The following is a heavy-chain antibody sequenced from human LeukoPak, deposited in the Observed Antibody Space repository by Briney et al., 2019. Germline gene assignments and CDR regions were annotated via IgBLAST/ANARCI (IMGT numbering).Heavy chain of an antibody. D-gene: IGHD6-13*01. Sequence: GGSLRLSCAASGFSLSSHAMSWVRQAPGKGLEWVSGISGSGGTTYYADSVKGRFTISRDNSKNTLYLQMNSLRAEDTAVYYCAKAAGSSSWYWGSDYWGQGTLVTVSS. J-gene: IGHJ4*02. CDR3: AKAAGSSSWYWGSDY. V-gene: IGHV3-23*01. CDR1: GFSLSSHA. CDR2: ISGSGGTT.